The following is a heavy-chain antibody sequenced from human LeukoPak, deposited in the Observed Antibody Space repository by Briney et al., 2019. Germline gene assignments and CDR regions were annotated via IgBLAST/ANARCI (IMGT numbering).Heavy chain of an antibody. V-gene: IGHV3-48*04. Sequence: QTGGSLRLSCAASGFTFSGYSMNWVRQAPGKGLEWISYISSSSSTIYYADSVKGRFTISRDNAKNSLYLEMNSLRAEDTAVYYCAKNQRWLVATGGAFDIWGQGTMVTVSS. CDR3: AKNQRWLVATGGAFDI. CDR1: GFTFSGYS. D-gene: IGHD5-12*01. J-gene: IGHJ3*02. CDR2: ISSSSSTI.